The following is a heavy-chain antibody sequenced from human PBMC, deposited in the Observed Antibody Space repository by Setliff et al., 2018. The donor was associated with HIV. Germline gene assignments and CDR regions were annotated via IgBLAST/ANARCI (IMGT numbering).Heavy chain of an antibody. D-gene: IGHD6-19*01. J-gene: IGHJ4*02. CDR3: ARGGDSSASDH. Sequence: PGGSLRLSCAASGFTFDKYWMHWVRQAPGKGLVWVSRVNSDGSSKTYADSVKDRFTISRDNAKSTLYLQMNSLSAEDTAVYYCARGGDSSASDHWGQGTLVTVSS. CDR2: VNSDGSSK. CDR1: GFTFDKYW. V-gene: IGHV3-74*01.